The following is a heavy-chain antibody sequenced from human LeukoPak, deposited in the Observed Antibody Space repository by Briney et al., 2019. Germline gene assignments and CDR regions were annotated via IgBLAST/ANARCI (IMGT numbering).Heavy chain of an antibody. CDR2: IIPMFGIV. CDR3: ARADSSGYSLDENFDY. CDR1: GGTLSSYD. J-gene: IGHJ4*02. Sequence: GSSVKVSCKASGGTLSSYDINWVRQAPGQGLEWIGRIIPMFGIVNYAQNFQGRVTITADKSTNTPYMELSSLRSEDTAFYYCARADSSGYSLDENFDYWGQGTLVTVSS. D-gene: IGHD3-22*01. V-gene: IGHV1-69*04.